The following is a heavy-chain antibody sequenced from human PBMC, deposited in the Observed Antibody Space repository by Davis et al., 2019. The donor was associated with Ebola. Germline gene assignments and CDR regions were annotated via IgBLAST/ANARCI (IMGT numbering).Heavy chain of an antibody. V-gene: IGHV3-33*01. CDR3: ARAFDYYTNGMDV. Sequence: GESLKISCAASGFTFSNHGMHWVRQAPGKGLEWVASIWYEGSSKYYAESVEGRFTISRDNSKNTLFLQMNSLRADDTATYYCARAFDYYTNGMDVWGKGVKVTVSS. J-gene: IGHJ6*04. CDR1: GFTFSNHG. CDR2: IWYEGSSK.